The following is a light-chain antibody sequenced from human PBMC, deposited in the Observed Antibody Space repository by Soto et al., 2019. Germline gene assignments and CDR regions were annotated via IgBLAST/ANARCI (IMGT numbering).Light chain of an antibody. CDR3: HQYSRYPRT. V-gene: IGKV1-8*01. Sequence: AIRLAQSPSSLAAFKRDRVTITCRASQGITYYLAWYQQKPGGAPDLLIYGASTLQSWVPSRFSGSGSGTEFTLTTSRLESEDFATYYCHQYSRYPRTFGQRTKVDIK. J-gene: IGKJ1*01. CDR1: QGITYY. CDR2: GAS.